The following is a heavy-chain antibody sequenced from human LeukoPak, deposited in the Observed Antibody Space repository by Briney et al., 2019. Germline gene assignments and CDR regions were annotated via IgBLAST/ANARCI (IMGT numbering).Heavy chain of an antibody. CDR3: ARASVLLWFGELFGLWFDP. D-gene: IGHD3-10*01. V-gene: IGHV4-59*01. CDR1: GGSISSYY. Sequence: PSETLSLTCTVSGGSISSYYWSWIRQPPGKGLEWIGYIYYSGSTNYNPSLKSRVTISVDTSKNQFSLKLSSVTAADTAVHYCARASVLLWFGELFGLWFDPWGQGTLVTVSS. J-gene: IGHJ5*02. CDR2: IYYSGST.